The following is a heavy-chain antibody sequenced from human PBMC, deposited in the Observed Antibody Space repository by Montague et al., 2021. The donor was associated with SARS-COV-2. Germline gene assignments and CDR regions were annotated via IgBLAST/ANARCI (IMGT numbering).Heavy chain of an antibody. CDR2: LSGSVGSP. J-gene: IGHJ4*02. CDR3: AKDRSSSGWFGGLDY. D-gene: IGHD6-19*01. V-gene: IGHV3-23*01. CDR1: GFTLSRYT. Sequence: SLRLSGAASGFTLSRYTITWVRQAPGKGLEWVSGLSGSVGSPYYSDSFXVRFTISRDNSKNTLYLQMNSLRAEGTAVYYCAKDRSSSGWFGGLDYWGQGTLVTVSS.